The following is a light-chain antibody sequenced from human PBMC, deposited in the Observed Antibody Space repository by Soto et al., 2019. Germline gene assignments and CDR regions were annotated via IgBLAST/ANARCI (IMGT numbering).Light chain of an antibody. J-gene: IGKJ1*01. Sequence: DIQMTQSPSPLSASVGDRVTITCRASQTISTYLNWYQQKPGKAPKLLIYGASSLQSGVPSRFSGSGSGTDFTLTISSLQPEDFGTYYCQQSFSTPRTFGQGSKAAIK. V-gene: IGKV1-39*01. CDR1: QTISTY. CDR2: GAS. CDR3: QQSFSTPRT.